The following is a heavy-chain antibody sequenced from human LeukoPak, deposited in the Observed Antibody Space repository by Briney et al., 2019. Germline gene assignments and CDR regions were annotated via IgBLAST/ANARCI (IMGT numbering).Heavy chain of an antibody. CDR1: GGTFSSYA. CDR3: ASGQRVVPAAIVRPRLEPYYYYYMDV. D-gene: IGHD2-2*02. CDR2: IIPIFGTA. J-gene: IGHJ6*03. Sequence: SVKVSCKASGGTFSSYAISWVRQAPGQGLEWMGGIIPIFGTANYARKFQGRVTITADESTSTAYMELSSLRSEDTAVYYCASGQRVVPAAIVRPRLEPYYYYYMDVWGKGTTVTVSS. V-gene: IGHV1-69*13.